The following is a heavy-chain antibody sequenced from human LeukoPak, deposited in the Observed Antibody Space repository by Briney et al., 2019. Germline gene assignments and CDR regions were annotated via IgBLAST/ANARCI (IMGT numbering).Heavy chain of an antibody. V-gene: IGHV3-23*01. D-gene: IGHD6-19*01. Sequence: PGGSLRLSCAASGFTFSNSALSWVRQAPGKGLEWVSDISGSGGSTYYADSVKGRFTISRDNSKNTLYLQMNSLRAEDTAVYYCAKDGSSSGRPYYFDYWGQGILVTVSS. CDR2: ISGSGGST. CDR1: GFTFSNSA. CDR3: AKDGSSSGRPYYFDY. J-gene: IGHJ4*02.